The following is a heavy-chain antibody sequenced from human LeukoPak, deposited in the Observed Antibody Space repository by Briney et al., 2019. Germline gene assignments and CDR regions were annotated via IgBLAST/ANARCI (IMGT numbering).Heavy chain of an antibody. V-gene: IGHV3-21*01. D-gene: IGHD3-10*01. CDR2: ISSSSSYI. CDR1: GFTFSIHS. J-gene: IGHJ4*02. Sequence: GGSLRLSCAVSGFTFSIHSINLVRQAPGKGREWVSSISSSSSYIYYADSVKGRFTISRDNAKNSLYLQMNSLRAEDTAVYYCARGQPTGSGSQVDYWGQGTLVTVSS. CDR3: ARGQPTGSGSQVDY.